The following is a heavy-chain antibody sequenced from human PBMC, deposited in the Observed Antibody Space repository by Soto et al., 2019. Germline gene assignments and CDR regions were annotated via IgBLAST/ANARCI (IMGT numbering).Heavy chain of an antibody. Sequence: EVQLLESGGGLVQPGGSLRLSCAASGFTFSSNAMSWVRQAPGMGLEWVSGISNSGRSTYYADSVKGRFTISRDNVKNPVYLQMNCLRAEDTAVYYCANGYFDYWGQGRLVAVSS. CDR2: ISNSGRST. CDR1: GFTFSSNA. J-gene: IGHJ4*02. V-gene: IGHV3-23*01. CDR3: ANGYFDY.